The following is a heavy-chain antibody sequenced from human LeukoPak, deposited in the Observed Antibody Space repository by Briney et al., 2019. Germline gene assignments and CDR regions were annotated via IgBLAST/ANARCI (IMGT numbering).Heavy chain of an antibody. CDR3: TRELEYRGSPDDAFDI. V-gene: IGHV3-74*01. CDR2: INRDGSGI. D-gene: IGHD1-26*01. Sequence: GGSLRLSCAASGFSFSYFWMHWVRQAPGKGLVWVSRINRDGSGISYADSVKGRFTISRDNAKNTLSLQMNSLRAEDTAVYYCTRELEYRGSPDDAFDIWGQGTMVTVSS. CDR1: GFSFSYFW. J-gene: IGHJ3*02.